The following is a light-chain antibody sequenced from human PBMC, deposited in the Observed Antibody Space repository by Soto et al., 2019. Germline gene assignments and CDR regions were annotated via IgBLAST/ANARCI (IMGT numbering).Light chain of an antibody. CDR3: QAWDSSSVV. CDR1: GLGNKF. V-gene: IGLV3-1*01. Sequence: SYELSQPPSVSVSPGQTATITCSGAGLGNKFVCWYQHKPGQSPVVVIYQDYKRPAGIPERFSGSNSGNTATLTISGTQAMDEADYYCQAWDSSSVVFGGGTKLTVL. CDR2: QDY. J-gene: IGLJ3*02.